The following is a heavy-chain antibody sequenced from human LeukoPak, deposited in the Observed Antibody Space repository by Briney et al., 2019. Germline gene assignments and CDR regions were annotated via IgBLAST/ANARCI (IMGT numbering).Heavy chain of an antibody. V-gene: IGHV3-11*01. CDR1: GFTFSDYY. D-gene: IGHD3-10*01. J-gene: IGHJ3*02. CDR2: ISSSGSTI. Sequence: GGSLRLSCAASGFTFSDYYMSWIRQAPGKGLEWVSYISSSGSTIYYADSVKDRFTISRDNAKNSLYLQMNSLRAEDTAVYYCASPRGSGTPGWDAFDIWGEGTMVTVSS. CDR3: ASPRGSGTPGWDAFDI.